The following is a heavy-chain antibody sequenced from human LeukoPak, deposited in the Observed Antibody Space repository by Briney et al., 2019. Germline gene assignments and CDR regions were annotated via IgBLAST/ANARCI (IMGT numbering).Heavy chain of an antibody. Sequence: GGSLRLSCAASGFTFSSHSMNWVRQAPGKGLEWVSSISSSSSYIYYADSVKGRFTISRDNAKNSLYLQMNSLRAEDTAVYYCASEIPADMGKNWFDPWGQGNLVTVSS. CDR3: ASEIPADMGKNWFDP. J-gene: IGHJ5*02. CDR1: GFTFSSHS. V-gene: IGHV3-21*01. CDR2: ISSSSSYI. D-gene: IGHD2-2*01.